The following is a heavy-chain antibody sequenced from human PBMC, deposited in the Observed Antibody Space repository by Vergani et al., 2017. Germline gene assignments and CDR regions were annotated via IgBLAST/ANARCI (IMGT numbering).Heavy chain of an antibody. CDR1: GFSFSGYW. Sequence: EVQLVESGGGLIHPGGSLRLSCEGSGFSFSGYWMHWVRQSPEKGLVWVSRIKSDGSITNYADSVKGRFTISRDNAKNTLSLQMTALRAEDTAVYYCATELGYCGGGSCDRLYWGQGTLVTVTP. CDR3: ATELGYCGGGSCDRLY. V-gene: IGHV3-74*01. D-gene: IGHD2-15*01. CDR2: IKSDGSIT. J-gene: IGHJ4*02.